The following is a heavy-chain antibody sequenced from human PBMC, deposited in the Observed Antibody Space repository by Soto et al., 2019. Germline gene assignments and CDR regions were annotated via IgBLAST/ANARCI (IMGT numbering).Heavy chain of an antibody. V-gene: IGHV1-69*13. Sequence: GASVKVSCKASGGTFSSYAISWVRQAPGQGLEWMGGIIPIFGTANYAQKFQGRVTITADESTSTAYMELSSLRSEDTAVYYCARDIPSIAARPPGLLDYWGQGTLVTVSS. J-gene: IGHJ4*02. CDR1: GGTFSSYA. D-gene: IGHD6-6*01. CDR3: ARDIPSIAARPPGLLDY. CDR2: IIPIFGTA.